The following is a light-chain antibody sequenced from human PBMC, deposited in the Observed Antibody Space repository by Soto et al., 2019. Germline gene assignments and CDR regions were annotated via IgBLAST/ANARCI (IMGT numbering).Light chain of an antibody. CDR2: DAS. CDR3: QKSDHLPL. CDR1: QDIGSS. V-gene: IGKV1-33*01. J-gene: IGKJ3*01. Sequence: DIQMTQSPPSLSASVGDRVTITCQASQDIGSSLNWFQHKPGKAPNLVIYDASNLEIGVPSRFSGSGSGTDFTFTITSLWPEDIATYYCQKSDHLPLFGPGTKVESK.